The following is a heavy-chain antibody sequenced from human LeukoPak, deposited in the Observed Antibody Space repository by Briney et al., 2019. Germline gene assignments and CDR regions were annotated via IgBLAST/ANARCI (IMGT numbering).Heavy chain of an antibody. CDR3: ARHRGYYNLDFDL. D-gene: IGHD5-24*01. J-gene: IGHJ2*01. V-gene: IGHV5-51*01. Sequence: GESLKISCKGSGYSFTNYWIGWVRQMPGKGLEWMGIIYPGDSDTRYGLSFQGQVTISADKSISTAYLQWSSLKASDTAMYYCARHRGYYNLDFDLWGRGTLVTVSS. CDR1: GYSFTNYW. CDR2: IYPGDSDT.